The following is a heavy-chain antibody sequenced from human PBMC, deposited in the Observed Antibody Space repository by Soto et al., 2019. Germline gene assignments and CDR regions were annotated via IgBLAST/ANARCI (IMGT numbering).Heavy chain of an antibody. CDR1: GFTFSSYA. CDR2: ISGSGGST. CDR3: AKPEQWLGAFDI. D-gene: IGHD6-19*01. J-gene: IGHJ3*02. Sequence: GGSLRLSCAASGFTFSSYAMSWVRQAPGKGLEWVSAISGSGGSTYYADSVKGRLTISRDNSKKTLYLQMNSLRAEDTAVYYCAKPEQWLGAFDIWGQGTMVTVSS. V-gene: IGHV3-23*01.